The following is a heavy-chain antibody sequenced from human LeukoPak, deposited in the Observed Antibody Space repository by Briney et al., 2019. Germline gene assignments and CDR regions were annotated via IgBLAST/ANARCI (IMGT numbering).Heavy chain of an antibody. Sequence: ASVKVSCKASGYTFTSYGISWVRQAPGQGLEWMGWISAYNGNTNYAQKLQGRVTTTTDTSTSTAYMELRSLRSDDTAVYYCARDKLGYCSSTSCYTKGGDYWGQGTLVTVSS. V-gene: IGHV1-18*01. J-gene: IGHJ4*02. CDR1: GYTFTSYG. CDR2: ISAYNGNT. CDR3: ARDKLGYCSSTSCYTKGGDY. D-gene: IGHD2-2*02.